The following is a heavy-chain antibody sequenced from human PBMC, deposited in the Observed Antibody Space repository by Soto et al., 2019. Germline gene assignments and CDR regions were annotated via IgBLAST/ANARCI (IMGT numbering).Heavy chain of an antibody. J-gene: IGHJ6*02. D-gene: IGHD3-9*01. CDR3: ARAFRPNGLTGYYPYYYYGMDV. V-gene: IGHV4-59*01. Sequence: PSETLSLTCTVSGGSISSYYWSWIRQPPGKGLEWIGYIYYSGSTNYNPSLKSRVTISVDTSKNQFSLKLSSVTAADTAVYYCARAFRPNGLTGYYPYYYYGMDVWGQGTTVTVSS. CDR2: IYYSGST. CDR1: GGSISSYY.